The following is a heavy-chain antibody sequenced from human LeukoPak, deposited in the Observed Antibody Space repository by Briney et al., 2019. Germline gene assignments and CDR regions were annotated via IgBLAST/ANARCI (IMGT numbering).Heavy chain of an antibody. J-gene: IGHJ5*02. CDR3: ARDIYGSGHGWFDT. Sequence: SGTLSLTCTVSHVSISTYYWSWIRQPPGKGLEWMGYIHYSGSTNYNPSLKSRVTISVDTSKRQLSLMLRSVTAADTAVYYCARDIYGSGHGWFDTWGQGRLVTSSS. CDR2: IHYSGST. D-gene: IGHD3-10*01. CDR1: HVSISTYY. V-gene: IGHV4-59*01.